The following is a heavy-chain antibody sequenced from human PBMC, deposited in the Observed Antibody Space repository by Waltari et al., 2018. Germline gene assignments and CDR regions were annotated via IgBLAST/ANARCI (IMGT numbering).Heavy chain of an antibody. J-gene: IGHJ4*02. D-gene: IGHD6-13*01. Sequence: QVQLQESGPGLVKPSETLSLTCTVSGGPMSGPYWSWIRQPAGKGLEWIGRIFSSGITDYNPSLKSRLTMSVDTSKKQFSLKLSSVTAADTAVYYCARGPHIAATTGFDDWGQGTLVTVSS. CDR3: ARGPHIAATTGFDD. V-gene: IGHV4-4*07. CDR1: GGPMSGPY. CDR2: IFSSGIT.